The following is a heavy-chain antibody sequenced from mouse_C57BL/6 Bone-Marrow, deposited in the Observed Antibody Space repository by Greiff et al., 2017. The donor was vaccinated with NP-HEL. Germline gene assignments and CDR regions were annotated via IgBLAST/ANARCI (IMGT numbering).Heavy chain of an antibody. J-gene: IGHJ4*01. Sequence: DVKLVESEGGLVQPGSSMKLSCTASGFTFSDYYMAWVRQVPEKGLEWVANINYDGSSTYYLDSLKSRFIISRDNAKNVLYLQMSSLKSENTATYYWARVPFYYYGRAMDYWGQGTSVTVSS. CDR2: INYDGSST. D-gene: IGHD1-1*01. CDR1: GFTFSDYY. V-gene: IGHV5-16*01. CDR3: ARVPFYYYGRAMDY.